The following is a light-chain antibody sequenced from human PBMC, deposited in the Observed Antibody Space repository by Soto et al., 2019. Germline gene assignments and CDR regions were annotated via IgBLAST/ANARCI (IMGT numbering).Light chain of an antibody. V-gene: IGKV3-15*01. CDR3: QRYDKWPPWT. J-gene: IGKJ1*01. CDR2: AAS. CDR1: QSIDMN. Sequence: EIVMTQSPATLSVSPGERATLSCRASQSIDMNLAWYQQKPGQPPRLLIYAASTRATGIPARFSGSGSGTEFTLTISSLQSEDFAVYYCQRYDKWPPWTFGQGTRVEIK.